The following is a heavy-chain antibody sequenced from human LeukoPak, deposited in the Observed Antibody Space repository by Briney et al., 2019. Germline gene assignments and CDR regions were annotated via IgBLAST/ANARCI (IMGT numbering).Heavy chain of an antibody. CDR3: ARESDRVNAFDI. J-gene: IGHJ3*02. Sequence: GGSLRLSCAASGFTFSSYAMHWVRQAPGKGLEWVAVISYDGSNKYYADSVKGRFTISRDNSENTLYLQMNSLRAEDTAVYFCARESDRVNAFDIWGQGTMVTVSS. CDR2: ISYDGSNK. D-gene: IGHD1-14*01. CDR1: GFTFSSYA. V-gene: IGHV3-30-3*01.